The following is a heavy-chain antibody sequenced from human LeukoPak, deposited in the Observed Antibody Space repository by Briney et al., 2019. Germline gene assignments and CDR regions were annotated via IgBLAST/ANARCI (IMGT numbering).Heavy chain of an antibody. Sequence: ASVKVSCKASGYTFNNHYMYWVRQAPGQGLEWMGVINPSGGSTSYAQKFQGRVTMTRDTSISTAYMELSRLRSDDTAVYYCARGRLLWFGELSLYFDYWGQGTLVTVSS. CDR2: INPSGGST. CDR1: GYTFNNHY. CDR3: ARGRLLWFGELSLYFDY. V-gene: IGHV1-46*02. D-gene: IGHD3-10*01. J-gene: IGHJ4*02.